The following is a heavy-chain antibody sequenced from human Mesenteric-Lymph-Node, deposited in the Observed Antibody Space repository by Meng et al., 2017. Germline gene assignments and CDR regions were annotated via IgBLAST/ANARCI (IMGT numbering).Heavy chain of an antibody. D-gene: IGHD3-22*01. CDR3: AATYYYDSSGYYDGAFDI. CDR1: GFTFSSYA. J-gene: IGHJ3*02. CDR2: ISYDGSNK. Sequence: GESLKISCAASGFTFSSYAMHWVRQAPGKGLEWVAVISYDGSNKYYADSVKGRFTISRDNSKNTLYLQMNSLRAEDTAVYYCAATYYYDSSGYYDGAFDIWGQGTMVTVSS. V-gene: IGHV3-30*01.